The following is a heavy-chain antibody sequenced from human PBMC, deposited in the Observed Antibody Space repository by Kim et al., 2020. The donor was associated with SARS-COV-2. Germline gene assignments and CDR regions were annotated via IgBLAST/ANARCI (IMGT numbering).Heavy chain of an antibody. Sequence: SETLSLTCTVSGGSISSSSYYWGWIRQPPGKGLEWIGSIYYSGSTYYNPSLKSRVTISVDTSKNQFSLKLSSVTAADTAVYYCASLPYYYDSSGYYSYFDYWGQGTLVTVSS. V-gene: IGHV4-39*01. CDR1: GGSISSSSYY. D-gene: IGHD3-22*01. CDR2: IYYSGST. J-gene: IGHJ4*02. CDR3: ASLPYYYDSSGYYSYFDY.